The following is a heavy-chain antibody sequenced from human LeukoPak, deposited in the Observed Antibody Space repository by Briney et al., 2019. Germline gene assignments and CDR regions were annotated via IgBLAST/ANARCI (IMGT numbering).Heavy chain of an antibody. V-gene: IGHV1-69*06. Sequence: ASVKVSCKASGGTFSSYAISWVRQAPGQGLEWMGGIIPIFGTANYAQKFQARVTITADKSTSTAYMELSSLRSEDTAVYYCARVGEGYCSGGSCYPADLHMDVWGKGTTVTVSS. CDR2: IIPIFGTA. CDR1: GGTFSSYA. D-gene: IGHD2-15*01. CDR3: ARVGEGYCSGGSCYPADLHMDV. J-gene: IGHJ6*03.